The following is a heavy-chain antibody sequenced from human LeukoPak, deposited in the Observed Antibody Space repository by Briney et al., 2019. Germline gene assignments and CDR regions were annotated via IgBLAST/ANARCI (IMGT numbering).Heavy chain of an antibody. CDR3: ATDTHSYGYYFDY. D-gene: IGHD5-18*01. V-gene: IGHV4-4*07. Sequence: SQTLSLTCTVSGGSISSYYWSWIRQPAGKGLEWIGRIYSSGSTNYNPSLKSRVTMSVDTSKNQFSLKLSSVTAADTAVYYCATDTHSYGYYFDYWGQGTLVTVSS. CDR1: GGSISSYY. J-gene: IGHJ4*02. CDR2: IYSSGST.